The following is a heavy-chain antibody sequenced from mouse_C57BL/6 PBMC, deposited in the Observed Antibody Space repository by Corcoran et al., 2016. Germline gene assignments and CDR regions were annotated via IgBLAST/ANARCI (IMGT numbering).Heavy chain of an antibody. CDR3: ARRDLGGAMDY. CDR1: GYAFSSYW. Sequence: QVQLQQSGAELVKPGASVKISCKASGYAFSSYWMNWVKQRPGKGLEWIGQIYPGDGDTNYNGKFKGKATLTADKSSSTAYMQLSSLTSEDSAVYFCARRDLGGAMDYWGQGTSVTVSS. D-gene: IGHD3-1*01. CDR2: IYPGDGDT. V-gene: IGHV1-80*01. J-gene: IGHJ4*01.